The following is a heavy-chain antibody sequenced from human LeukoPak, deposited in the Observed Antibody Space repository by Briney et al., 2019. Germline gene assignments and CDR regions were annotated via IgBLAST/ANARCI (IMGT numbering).Heavy chain of an antibody. V-gene: IGHV1-69*13. D-gene: IGHD3-10*01. CDR3: ARGDGELGWFDP. CDR1: GGTFSSYA. J-gene: IGHJ5*02. Sequence: SVKVSCKASGGTFSSYAISWVRQAPGQGLEGMGGIIPIFGTANYAQKFQGRVTITADESTSTAYMELSSLRSEDTAVYYCARGDGELGWFDPWGQGTLVTVSS. CDR2: IIPIFGTA.